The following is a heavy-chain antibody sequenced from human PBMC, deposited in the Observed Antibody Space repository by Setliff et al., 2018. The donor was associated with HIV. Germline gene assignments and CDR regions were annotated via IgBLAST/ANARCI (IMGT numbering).Heavy chain of an antibody. D-gene: IGHD3-10*01. V-gene: IGHV4-59*01. CDR1: GGSISSYY. Sequence: PSETLSLTCTLSGGSISSYYWSWIRQPPGKGLEWIGSIYYSGSINYNPSLESRVTISVDTSKNKYSLKLKSVTTADTAVYYCARDRGRGSGSPTRKYYYYGMDVWGQGTTVTVSS. CDR3: ARDRGRGSGSPTRKYYYYGMDV. CDR2: IYYSGSI. J-gene: IGHJ6*02.